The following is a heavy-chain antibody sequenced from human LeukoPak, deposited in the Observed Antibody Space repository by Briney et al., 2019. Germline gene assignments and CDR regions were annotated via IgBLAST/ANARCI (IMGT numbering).Heavy chain of an antibody. Sequence: SETLSLTCTVSGGSISSYYWSWIRQPPGKGLEWIGYIYYSGSTNYSPSLKSRVTISVDTSKNQFSLKLRSVTAADTAVYYCARVGGYSGYAVIWGQGTLVTVSS. D-gene: IGHD5-12*01. CDR2: IYYSGST. CDR3: ARVGGYSGYAVI. J-gene: IGHJ4*02. V-gene: IGHV4-59*01. CDR1: GGSISSYY.